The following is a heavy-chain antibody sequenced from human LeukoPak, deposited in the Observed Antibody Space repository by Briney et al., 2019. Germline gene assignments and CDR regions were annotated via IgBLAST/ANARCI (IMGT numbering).Heavy chain of an antibody. CDR3: TSELVYGSGSYDHDY. V-gene: IGHV3-49*04. CDR2: IRSKAYGGTT. Sequence: QPGRSLRLSCTASGFTFGDYAMSWVRQAPGKGLEWVGFIRSKAYGGTTEYAASVKGRFTISRDDSKSIAYLQMNSLKTEDTAVYYCTSELVYGSGSYDHDYWGQGTLVTVSS. CDR1: GFTFGDYA. D-gene: IGHD3-10*01. J-gene: IGHJ4*02.